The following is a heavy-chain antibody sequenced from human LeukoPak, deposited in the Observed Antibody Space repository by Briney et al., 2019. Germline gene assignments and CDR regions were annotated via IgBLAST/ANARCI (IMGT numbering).Heavy chain of an antibody. D-gene: IGHD2-21*01. J-gene: IGHJ4*02. V-gene: IGHV1-69*13. CDR3: TIIPNVILFTHYFEY. Sequence: SVKVSCKASGGVFTTYAISWVRQVPGQGLEWMGGIIPFLGTTNYAQKFQGRVTITADEPSRTAYMELTYLRSDDTAVYYCTIIPNVILFTHYFEYWGQGTLVTVSS. CDR1: GGVFTTYA. CDR2: IIPFLGTT.